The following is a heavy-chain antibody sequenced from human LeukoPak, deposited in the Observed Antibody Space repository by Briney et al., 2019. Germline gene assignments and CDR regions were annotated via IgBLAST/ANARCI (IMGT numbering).Heavy chain of an antibody. V-gene: IGHV4-31*03. CDR2: INYSGTT. CDR3: ARGEYYFDY. Sequence: SETLSLTCSVSGGSITSGGYYWNGIRQHPGKGLEWIGYINYSGTTYYNPSLKSRITISVGTSKNQFSLKLSSVTAADTAVYYCARGEYYFDYWGQGTLVTVSS. CDR1: GGSITSGGYY. J-gene: IGHJ4*02.